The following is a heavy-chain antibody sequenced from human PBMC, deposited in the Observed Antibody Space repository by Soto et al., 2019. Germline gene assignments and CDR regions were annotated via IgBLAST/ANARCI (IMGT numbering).Heavy chain of an antibody. CDR1: GGTISSGDYH. Sequence: SETLSLTCTVSGGTISSGDYHWSWIRQPPGKGLEWIGNIHNSGNIYYNPSLKSRLSISVDTSKNQFSLKLSSVTAADTAVYYCARHVSGSYYDILTGKNYYYYMDVWGKGTTVTVSS. CDR2: IHNSGNI. V-gene: IGHV4-30-4*01. D-gene: IGHD3-9*01. J-gene: IGHJ6*03. CDR3: ARHVSGSYYDILTGKNYYYYMDV.